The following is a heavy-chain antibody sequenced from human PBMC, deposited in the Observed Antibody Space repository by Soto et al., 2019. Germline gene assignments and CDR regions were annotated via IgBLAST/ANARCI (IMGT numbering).Heavy chain of an antibody. CDR1: GITFSTYR. D-gene: IGHD3-3*01. CDR2: IKSDGTVT. Sequence: EVQLVESGGGLVQPGGSLRLSCVVSGITFSTYRMHWVRQAPGKGLVWVSHIKSDGTVTHYTDSVRGRFIISRDNAKNTLFLQMNSLRVEDTAVYYCARENYDLWSGYYLDYWGQGTLVIVSS. CDR3: ARENYDLWSGYYLDY. J-gene: IGHJ4*02. V-gene: IGHV3-74*01.